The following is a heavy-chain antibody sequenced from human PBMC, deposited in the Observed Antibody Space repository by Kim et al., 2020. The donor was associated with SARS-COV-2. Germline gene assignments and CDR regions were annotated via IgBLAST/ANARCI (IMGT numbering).Heavy chain of an antibody. CDR3: ARRYGSGTYGFDAFDI. Sequence: GGSLRLSCAASGFTFSYYTMHWVRQAPGKGLEWVAFISYDGSNKYYADSVKGRFTISRDNSKNTLYLQMNTLRAEDTAVYYCARRYGSGTYGFDAFDIWGQETMVTVSS. J-gene: IGHJ3*02. D-gene: IGHD3-10*01. CDR2: ISYDGSNK. CDR1: GFTFSYYT. V-gene: IGHV3-30*04.